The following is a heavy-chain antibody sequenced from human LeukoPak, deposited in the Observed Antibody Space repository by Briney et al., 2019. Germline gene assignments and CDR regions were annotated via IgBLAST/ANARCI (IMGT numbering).Heavy chain of an antibody. CDR3: ARVTEDPPGFRH. CDR2: IYYSGST. CDR1: GGSISSYY. Sequence: SETLSLTCTVSGGSISSYYWSWIRQHPGKGLEWIGYIYYSGSTYYNPSLKSRVTISVDTSKNQFSLKLSSVTAADTAVYYCARVTEDPPGFRHWGQGTLVTVSS. V-gene: IGHV4-59*06. J-gene: IGHJ1*01.